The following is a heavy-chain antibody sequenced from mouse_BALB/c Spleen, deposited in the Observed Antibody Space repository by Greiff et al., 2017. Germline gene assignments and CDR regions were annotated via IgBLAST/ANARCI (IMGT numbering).Heavy chain of an antibody. CDR1: GYTFSSYW. J-gene: IGHJ2*01. Sequence: QVQLQQSGAELMKPGASVKISCKATGYTFSSYWIEWVKQRPGHGLEWIGEILPGSGSTNYNEKFKGKATFTADTSSNTAYMQLSSLTSEDSAVYYCARDGNYVRNYFDYWGQGTTLTVSS. CDR3: ARDGNYVRNYFDY. D-gene: IGHD2-1*01. CDR2: ILPGSGST. V-gene: IGHV1-9*01.